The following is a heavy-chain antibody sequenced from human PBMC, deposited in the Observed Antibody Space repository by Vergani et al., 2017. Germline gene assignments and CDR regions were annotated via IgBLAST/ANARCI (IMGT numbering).Heavy chain of an antibody. D-gene: IGHD3-3*01. CDR2: IIPIFGTA. CDR1: GGTFSSNA. CDR3: ARLYDFWSGYKWYFDL. V-gene: IGHV1-69*01. J-gene: IGHJ2*01. Sequence: QVQLVQSGAEVKKPGSSVKVSCKAPGGTFSSNAISWVRQPPGQGLEWLGGIIPIFGTANYAQKFQGRVTITADESTSTAYMELSSLRSEDTAVYYCARLYDFWSGYKWYFDLWGRGTLVTVSS.